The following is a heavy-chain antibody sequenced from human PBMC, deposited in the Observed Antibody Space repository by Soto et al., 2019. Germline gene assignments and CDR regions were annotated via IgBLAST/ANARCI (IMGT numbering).Heavy chain of an antibody. D-gene: IGHD6-13*01. CDR3: ARFIAAAGKGYYYYGMDV. V-gene: IGHV4-59*01. CDR1: DGSISSYY. J-gene: IGHJ6*02. CDR2: IYYSGST. Sequence: SLTLSQKRTVGDGSISSYYWSWIRQPPGKGLEWIGYIYYSGSTNYNPSLKSRVTISVDTSKNQFSLKLSSVTAADTAVYYCARFIAAAGKGYYYYGMDVWGQGTTVTVSS.